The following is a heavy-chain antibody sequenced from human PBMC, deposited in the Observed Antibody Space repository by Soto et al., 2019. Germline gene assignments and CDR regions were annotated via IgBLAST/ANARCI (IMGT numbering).Heavy chain of an antibody. CDR1: GFTFSTYS. CDR3: ARGASYGMDV. V-gene: IGHV3-48*01. Sequence: PGGSLRLSCAASGFTFSTYSMNWVRQAPGKGLEWVSYISSGSSPIYYADSVKCRFTISRDNAKNSLYLQMNSLRAEDTAVYYCARGASYGMDVWGQGTTVTVSS. CDR2: ISSGSSPI. J-gene: IGHJ6*02.